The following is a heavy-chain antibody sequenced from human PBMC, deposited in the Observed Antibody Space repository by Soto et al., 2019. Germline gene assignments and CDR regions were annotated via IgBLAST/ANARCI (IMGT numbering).Heavy chain of an antibody. CDR3: GKTDGVEGQRVES. J-gene: IGHJ4*02. V-gene: IGHV3-23*01. Sequence: EVQLLESGGGLVQPGGSLRLSCAASGFTLSNYAMSWVRQAPGKGLEWVSTISGSGGRIYYADSVKGRFTISRDNAKNTLYLQMSSLRAEDTAVYYCGKTDGVEGQRVESWCQGTLVTVSS. CDR1: GFTLSNYA. D-gene: IGHD2-15*01. CDR2: ISGSGGRI.